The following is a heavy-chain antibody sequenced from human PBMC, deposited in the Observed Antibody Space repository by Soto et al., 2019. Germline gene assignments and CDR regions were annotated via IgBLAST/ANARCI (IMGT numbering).Heavy chain of an antibody. J-gene: IGHJ6*03. D-gene: IGHD1-26*01. CDR1: GYTFTSYA. V-gene: IGHV1-3*01. CDR3: ARDAYCRADRYYYYYYMDV. Sequence: QVPLVQSGAEVKKPGASVKVSCKASGYTFTSYAMHWVRQAPGQRLEWMGWINAGNGNTKYSQKFQGRDTITRDTSASTAYMELSSLRSEDTAVYYCARDAYCRADRYYYYYYMDVWVKGTTVTVSS. CDR2: INAGNGNT.